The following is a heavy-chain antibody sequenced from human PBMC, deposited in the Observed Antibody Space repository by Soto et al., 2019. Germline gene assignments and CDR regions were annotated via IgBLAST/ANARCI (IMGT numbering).Heavy chain of an antibody. Sequence: ASVKVSCKASGYTFTSYAMHWVRQAPGQRLEWMGWINAGNGNTKYSQKFQGRVTITRDTSASTAYMELSSLRSEDTAVYYCARAALGYCSSTSCRGAYFQHWGQGTLVTVSS. V-gene: IGHV1-3*01. CDR2: INAGNGNT. J-gene: IGHJ1*01. CDR3: ARAALGYCSSTSCRGAYFQH. D-gene: IGHD2-2*01. CDR1: GYTFTSYA.